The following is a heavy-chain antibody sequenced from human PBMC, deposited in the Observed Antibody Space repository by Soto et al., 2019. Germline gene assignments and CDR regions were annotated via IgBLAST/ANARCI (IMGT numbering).Heavy chain of an antibody. V-gene: IGHV1-69*06. CDR1: GDTFSSDA. D-gene: IGHD6-19*01. CDR2: LIPMFGSA. Sequence: QVQLVQSGAEVKKPGSSVKVSCKASGDTFSSDAFSWVRQAPGQRLEWMGALIPMFGSANYAQVFQGRVTITADKSTTTTYMELRSLRSEDTAGYYCARGIRYSSGWDFDYWGQGTLVTVSS. CDR3: ARGIRYSSGWDFDY. J-gene: IGHJ4*02.